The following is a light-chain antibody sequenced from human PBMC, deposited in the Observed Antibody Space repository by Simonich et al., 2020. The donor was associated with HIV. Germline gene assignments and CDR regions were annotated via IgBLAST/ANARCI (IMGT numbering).Light chain of an antibody. J-gene: IGKJ3*01. V-gene: IGKV1-39*01. CDR3: QQSFSTPFT. CDR2: AAS. Sequence: DIQMTQSPSSLSASVRDRVTITCRASQSISTYLNWYQQNPGKDPKLLIYAASSLQSGVPSRFSGIGSGTDFILTISSLQPEDFATYYCQQSFSTPFTFGPGTKVDIK. CDR1: QSISTY.